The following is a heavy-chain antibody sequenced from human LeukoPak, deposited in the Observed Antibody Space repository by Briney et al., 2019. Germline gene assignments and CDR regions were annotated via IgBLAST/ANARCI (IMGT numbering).Heavy chain of an antibody. J-gene: IGHJ6*03. CDR3: ARSETPGPYYDFWSGYYNNYYYYYMDV. Sequence: GGSLRLSCAASGFTFSSYWMSWVRQAPGKGLEWVANIKQDGSEKYYVDSVKGRFTISRDDAKNSLYLQMNSLRAEDTAVYYCARSETPGPYYDFWSGYYNNYYYYYMDVWGKGTTVTVSS. CDR2: IKQDGSEK. CDR1: GFTFSSYW. V-gene: IGHV3-7*01. D-gene: IGHD3-3*01.